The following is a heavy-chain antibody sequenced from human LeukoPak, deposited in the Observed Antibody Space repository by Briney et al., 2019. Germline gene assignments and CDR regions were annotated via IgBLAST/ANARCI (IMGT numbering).Heavy chain of an antibody. CDR1: GYTFTGYY. D-gene: IGHD6-13*01. V-gene: IGHV1-2*02. J-gene: IGHJ5*02. CDR2: INPNSGGT. CDR3: AGDTASGIAAAGYNWFDP. Sequence: GASVKVSCKASGYTFTGYYMHWVRQAPGQGLEWMGWINPNSGGTNYAQKFQGRVTMTRDTSISTAYMELSRLRSDDTAVYYCAGDTASGIAAAGYNWFDPWGQGTLVTVSS.